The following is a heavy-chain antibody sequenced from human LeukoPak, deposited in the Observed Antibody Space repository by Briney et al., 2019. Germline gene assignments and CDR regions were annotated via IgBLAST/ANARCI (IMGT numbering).Heavy chain of an antibody. Sequence: ASVKVSRKASGYTFTGYYMHWVRQAPGQGLEWMGRINPNSGGTNYAQKFQGRVTMTRDTSISTAYMELSRLRSDDTAVYYCARVTHYYDSSGYYGYWGQGALVTVSS. V-gene: IGHV1-2*06. J-gene: IGHJ4*02. CDR3: ARVTHYYDSSGYYGY. D-gene: IGHD3-22*01. CDR2: INPNSGGT. CDR1: GYTFTGYY.